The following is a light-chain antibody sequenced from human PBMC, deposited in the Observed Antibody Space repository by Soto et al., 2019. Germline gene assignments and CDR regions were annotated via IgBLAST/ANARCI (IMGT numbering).Light chain of an antibody. CDR1: QSVYNY. Sequence: IVMTQSPATLSVSPGERATLSCRASQSVYNYLGWYQQKPGQAPRLLIYDASNRATGIPARFSGSGSGTDFTLTISSLEPEDFAVYYCQQRSNWPLTFGGGTKVDIK. V-gene: IGKV3-11*01. CDR2: DAS. CDR3: QQRSNWPLT. J-gene: IGKJ4*01.